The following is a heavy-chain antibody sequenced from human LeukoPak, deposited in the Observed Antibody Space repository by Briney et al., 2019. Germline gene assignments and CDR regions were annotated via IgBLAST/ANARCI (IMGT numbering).Heavy chain of an antibody. D-gene: IGHD5-18*01. CDR2: IYYSGST. CDR1: GVSISSYY. Sequence: SETLSLTCTVSGVSISSYYWSWIRQPPGKGLEWIGYIYYSGSTNYNPSLKSRVTISVDTSKNQFSLKLSSVTAADTAVYYCARGSRGYSYGYHLGYWGQGTLVTVSS. J-gene: IGHJ4*02. V-gene: IGHV4-59*01. CDR3: ARGSRGYSYGYHLGY.